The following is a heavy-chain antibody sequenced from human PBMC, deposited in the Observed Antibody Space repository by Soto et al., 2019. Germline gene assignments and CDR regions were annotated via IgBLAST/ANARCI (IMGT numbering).Heavy chain of an antibody. CDR1: GFTFSDYY. CDR3: ARDIVDYYDSSGHSNSFQH. V-gene: IGHV3-11*01. J-gene: IGHJ4*02. Sequence: GRSMRLSCAASGFTFSDYYMSWIRQAPGKGLEWVSYISSSGSTIYYADSVKGRFTISRDNAKNSLYLQMNSLRAEDTAVYYSARDIVDYYDSSGHSNSFQHWCQGILVTV. D-gene: IGHD3-22*01. CDR2: ISSSGSTI.